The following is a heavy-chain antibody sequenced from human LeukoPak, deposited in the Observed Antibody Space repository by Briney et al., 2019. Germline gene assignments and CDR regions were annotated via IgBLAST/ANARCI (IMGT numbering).Heavy chain of an antibody. Sequence: PGGSLRLSCAASGFTFSSYGMHWVRQAPGKGLEWVAFIRYDGSNKYYADSVKGRFTISRDNSKNTLYLQMNSLRAEDTAVYYCAKDLPPYDSSGYYTRARGTDNDYWGQGTLVTVSS. J-gene: IGHJ4*02. V-gene: IGHV3-30*02. CDR3: AKDLPPYDSSGYYTRARGTDNDY. CDR2: IRYDGSNK. D-gene: IGHD3-22*01. CDR1: GFTFSSYG.